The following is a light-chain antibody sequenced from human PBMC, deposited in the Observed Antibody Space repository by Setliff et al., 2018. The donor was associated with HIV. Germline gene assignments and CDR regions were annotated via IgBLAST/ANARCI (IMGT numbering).Light chain of an antibody. Sequence: SALTQPASVSGSPGQSITISCTGTSSDVGRYNYVSWYQQHPGKTPKLIIYDVSKWPSGVSNRFYASKSGNTASLTISGLQAEDEADYYCCSYTSISTYVFGTGTKVTVL. V-gene: IGLV2-14*03. CDR3: CSYTSISTYV. CDR2: DVS. CDR1: SSDVGRYNY. J-gene: IGLJ1*01.